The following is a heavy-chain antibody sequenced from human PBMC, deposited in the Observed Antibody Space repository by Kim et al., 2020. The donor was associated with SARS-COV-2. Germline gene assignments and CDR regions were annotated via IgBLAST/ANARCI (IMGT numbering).Heavy chain of an antibody. D-gene: IGHD3-22*01. V-gene: IGHV4-39*01. J-gene: IGHJ4*02. Sequence: SETLSLTCSVSGDSVSSGSHYWGWIRQPPGKGLEWIGSMYYFGDTHYNPSLKSRVTISVDTSKNQLSLRLNSVTAADTALYYCARHTPLSGFFDHWGQGT. CDR3: ARHTPLSGFFDH. CDR2: MYYFGDT. CDR1: GDSVSSGSHY.